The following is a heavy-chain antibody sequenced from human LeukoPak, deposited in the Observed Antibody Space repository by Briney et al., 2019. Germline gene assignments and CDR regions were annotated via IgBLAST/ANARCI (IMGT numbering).Heavy chain of an antibody. Sequence: GGSLRLSCAASGLTFRNAWMSWVRQAPGKGLEWVGRIKSETDGGTTDYAAPVKGRFTISRDDSKNMLYLQMNSLKTEDTAVYYCTTDPGDYEIYWGQGTLVTVP. CDR3: TTDPGDYEIY. J-gene: IGHJ4*02. CDR2: IKSETDGGTT. D-gene: IGHD4-17*01. V-gene: IGHV3-15*01. CDR1: GLTFRNAW.